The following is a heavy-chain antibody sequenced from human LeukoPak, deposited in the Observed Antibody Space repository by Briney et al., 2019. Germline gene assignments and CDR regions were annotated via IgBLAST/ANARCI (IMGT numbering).Heavy chain of an antibody. CDR2: ISSSGST. Sequence: SETLSLTCSVSGGSLTSHYWSWIRQPPGKGLEWIGYISSSGSTSDNPSLKSRVTISVDTSKNQFSLKLSSVTAADTAVYYCARAGYSYGSAPDYWGQGTLVTVSS. J-gene: IGHJ4*02. V-gene: IGHV4-59*11. D-gene: IGHD5-18*01. CDR3: ARAGYSYGSAPDY. CDR1: GGSLTSHY.